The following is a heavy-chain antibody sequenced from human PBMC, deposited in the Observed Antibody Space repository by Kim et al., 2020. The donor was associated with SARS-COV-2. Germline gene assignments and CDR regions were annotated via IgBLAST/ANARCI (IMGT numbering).Heavy chain of an antibody. J-gene: IGHJ4*02. V-gene: IGHV1-18*01. CDR3: ARVRVTGGNSGRLY. Sequence: ASVKVSCKASGYTFTSYAILWVRQAPGQGLEWMGWIGGGNGNTNSAQKFQGRVTITTDTSTRTAYMELRNLRSEDTAVYYCARVRVTGGNSGRLYWCQGTLRTVSP. D-gene: IGHD2-8*02. CDR2: IGGGNGNT. CDR1: GYTFTSYA.